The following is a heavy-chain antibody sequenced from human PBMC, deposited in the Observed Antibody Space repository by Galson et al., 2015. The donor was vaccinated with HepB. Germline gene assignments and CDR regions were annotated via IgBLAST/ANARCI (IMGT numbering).Heavy chain of an antibody. CDR3: ARERVVIPPTGMDV. CDR1: GFRFSDYN. Sequence: SLRLSCAASGFRFSDYNMNWIRQAPGKGLEWVSYIRSSDSTRYYADSVKGRFTISRDNAKNSLYLPMSSLRAEDTAVYYCARERVVIPPTGMDVWGQGTTVTVSS. J-gene: IGHJ6*02. CDR2: IRSSDSTR. D-gene: IGHD3-3*01. V-gene: IGHV3-11*01.